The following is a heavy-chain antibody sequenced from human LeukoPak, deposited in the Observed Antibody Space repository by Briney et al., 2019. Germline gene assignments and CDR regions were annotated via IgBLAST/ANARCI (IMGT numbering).Heavy chain of an antibody. CDR1: GFIFSSYA. CDR3: AKRHCRGGTCYSDSYYLDV. CDR2: ISATGGST. Sequence: GGSLRLSCAASGFIFSSYAMSWVRQAPGKGLEWVSGISATGGSTYYADSVKGRFTISRDNSKNTVILQMSSLRVEDTALYYCAKRHCRGGTCYSDSYYLDVWGKGTTVTVSS. J-gene: IGHJ6*03. D-gene: IGHD2-15*01. V-gene: IGHV3-23*01.